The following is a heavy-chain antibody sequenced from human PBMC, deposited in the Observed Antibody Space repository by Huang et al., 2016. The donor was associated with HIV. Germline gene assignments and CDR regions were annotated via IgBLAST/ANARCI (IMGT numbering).Heavy chain of an antibody. D-gene: IGHD2-2*01. CDR1: GYTFNGYW. Sequence: GESLKISCKGSGYTFNGYWIGWVRQMPGKGLEWMGIIYPGDSDTTYSPSFQGHVTISADKSISTAYLQWSGLKASDTAMYYCARQGVGDFVVEPTGLGAFDIWGQGTMVTVSS. CDR3: ARQGVGDFVVEPTGLGAFDI. J-gene: IGHJ3*02. CDR2: IYPGDSDT. V-gene: IGHV5-51*01.